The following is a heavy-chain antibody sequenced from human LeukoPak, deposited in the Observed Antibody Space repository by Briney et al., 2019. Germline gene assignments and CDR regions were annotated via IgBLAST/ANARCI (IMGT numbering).Heavy chain of an antibody. V-gene: IGHV1-2*02. J-gene: IGHJ4*02. CDR2: INPNSGGT. CDR1: GYTFTGYY. CDR3: ARDVGEYCSSTNCYASHY. Sequence: ASVKVSCKASGYTFTGYYMHWVRQAPGQGLEWMGWINPNSGGTNYAQKFQGRVTMTRDTSISTAYMELSRLRSDDTAVYYCARDVGEYCSSTNCYASHYWGQGTLVTVSS. D-gene: IGHD2-2*01.